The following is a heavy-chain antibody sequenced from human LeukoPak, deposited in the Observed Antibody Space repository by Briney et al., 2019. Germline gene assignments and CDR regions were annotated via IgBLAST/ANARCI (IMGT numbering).Heavy chain of an antibody. J-gene: IGHJ6*03. CDR1: GFTFSDAW. CDR3: ATCGREPAGILSWGGPKKHFYYYCMDV. Sequence: GGSLRLSCAASGFTFSDAWMNWVRQAPGKGLEWVGQIKSKADGETTDYVAPVKGRFTISRDYSKNTLYLEMNNLRTEDTAVYYCATCGREPAGILSWGGPKKHFYYYCMDVWGRGTTVTVSS. CDR2: IKSKADGETT. V-gene: IGHV3-15*01. D-gene: IGHD1-14*01.